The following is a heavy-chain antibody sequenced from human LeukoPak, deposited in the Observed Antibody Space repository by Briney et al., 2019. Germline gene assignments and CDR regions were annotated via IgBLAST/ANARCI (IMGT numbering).Heavy chain of an antibody. D-gene: IGHD3-22*01. CDR3: AKVPPGYDTSGPIDY. J-gene: IGHJ4*02. Sequence: PSETLSLTCTVSGGSISSSTYYWGWIRQPPGKGLEWTGTIYYSGSTYYNPSLKSRVTISVDMSKNQFSLKLSSVTAADTAVYYCAKVPPGYDTSGPIDYWGQGTLVTVSS. V-gene: IGHV4-39*01. CDR2: IYYSGST. CDR1: GGSISSSTYY.